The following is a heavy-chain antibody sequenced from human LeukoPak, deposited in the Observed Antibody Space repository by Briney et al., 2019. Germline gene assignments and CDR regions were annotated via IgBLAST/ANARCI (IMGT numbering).Heavy chain of an antibody. J-gene: IGHJ4*02. V-gene: IGHV1-2*02. CDR1: GYTFTGYY. D-gene: IGHD3-16*02. Sequence: GPPVKISCKASGYTFTGYYMHWVRQAPGQGLEWMGWINPNSGGTNYAQKFQGRVTMTRDTSISTAYMELSRLRSDDTAVYYCARVDRGYYDYVWGSYRPIDYWGQGTLVTVSS. CDR2: INPNSGGT. CDR3: ARVDRGYYDYVWGSYRPIDY.